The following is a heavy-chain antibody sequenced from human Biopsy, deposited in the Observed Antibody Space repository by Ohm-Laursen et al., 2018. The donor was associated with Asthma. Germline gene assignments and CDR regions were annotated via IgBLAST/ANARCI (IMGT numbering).Heavy chain of an antibody. CDR2: MYYSGTT. V-gene: IGHV4-31*02. J-gene: IGHJ4*02. D-gene: IGHD3-22*01. Sequence: TLSLTWSVSGDSISNGGCYWSWIRQHPGKGLEWIGYMYYSGTTYYNPSLNSRVAILVDTSKNQFSLKVNSVTAANTAVYYCARGVEYDYDSSGYCFDYWGQGTLVTVSS. CDR3: ARGVEYDYDSSGYCFDY. CDR1: GDSISNGGCY.